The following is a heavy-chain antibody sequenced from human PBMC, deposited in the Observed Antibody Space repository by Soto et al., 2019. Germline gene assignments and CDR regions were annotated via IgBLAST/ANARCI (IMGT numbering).Heavy chain of an antibody. J-gene: IGHJ5*02. CDR3: TRRSFRGPLGCFDP. CDR1: GDSIDIYY. D-gene: IGHD3-16*01. CDR2: IHRSLP. Sequence: PSETLSLTCFVSGDSIDIYYWSWTRQVPGKGLEWIGDIHRSLPRYNPSLKNRVTISFNTSAKEFHLKLTSVTAADTAVYYCTRRSFRGPLGCFDPWRQRTPVTVSS. V-gene: IGHV4-59*01.